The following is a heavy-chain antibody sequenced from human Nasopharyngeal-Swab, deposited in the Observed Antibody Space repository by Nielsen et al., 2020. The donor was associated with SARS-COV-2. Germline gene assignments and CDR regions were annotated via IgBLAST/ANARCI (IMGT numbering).Heavy chain of an antibody. CDR3: AKTTYDFWTGYFAALDS. D-gene: IGHD3-3*01. V-gene: IGHV1-2*02. Sequence: ASVKVSCKPSGYTFTDYYMHWVRQAPGQGLEWMGWMNPHNGGTNYEQKFQGRVTMTRDTSISTGYMELSRLTSDDTAIYYCAKTTYDFWTGYFAALDSWGQGSLVTISS. J-gene: IGHJ5*02. CDR1: GYTFTDYY. CDR2: MNPHNGGT.